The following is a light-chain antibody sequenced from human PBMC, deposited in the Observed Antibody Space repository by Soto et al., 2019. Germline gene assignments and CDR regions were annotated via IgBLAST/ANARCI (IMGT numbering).Light chain of an antibody. V-gene: IGLV1-44*01. Sequence: QSVLTQPPSASGAPGQRVTISCSGSRSNIGSNTVHWYQQFPGTAPKLLVYRTDHRPSGVPDRFSGSKSGTSASLAISGLQSEDASYYYCPSWDHMLSGSVLGGGTKLTVL. J-gene: IGLJ2*01. CDR2: RTD. CDR1: RSNIGSNT. CDR3: PSWDHMLSGSV.